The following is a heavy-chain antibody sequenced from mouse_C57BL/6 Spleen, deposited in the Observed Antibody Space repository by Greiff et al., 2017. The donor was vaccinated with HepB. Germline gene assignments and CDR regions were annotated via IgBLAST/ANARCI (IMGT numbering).Heavy chain of an antibody. CDR1: GYTFTDYE. CDR2: IDPETGGT. CDR3: TRGRSYYALDS. V-gene: IGHV1-15*01. J-gene: IGHJ4*01. Sequence: QVQLQQSGAELVRPGASVTLSCKASGYTFTDYEMHWVKQTPVHGLEWIGAIDPETGGTAYNQKFKGKAILTADKSSSTAYMELRSLTSEDSAVCSCTRGRSYYALDSWGKGTSVTVSS.